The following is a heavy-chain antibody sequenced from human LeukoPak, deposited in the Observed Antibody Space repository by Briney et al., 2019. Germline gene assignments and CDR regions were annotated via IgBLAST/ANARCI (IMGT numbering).Heavy chain of an antibody. J-gene: IGHJ6*03. CDR2: IIPIFGTA. D-gene: IGHD5-18*01. Sequence: GASVKVSCKASGYTFTSYGISWVRQAPGQGLEWMGGIIPIFGTANYAQKFQGRVTITTDESTSTAYMELSSLRSEDTAVYYCARAWIQPGSSRGNYYYYYMDVWGKGTTVTVSS. CDR1: GYTFTSYG. V-gene: IGHV1-69*05. CDR3: ARAWIQPGSSRGNYYYYYMDV.